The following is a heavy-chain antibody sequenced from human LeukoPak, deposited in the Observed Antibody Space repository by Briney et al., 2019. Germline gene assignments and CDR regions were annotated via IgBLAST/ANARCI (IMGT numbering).Heavy chain of an antibody. V-gene: IGHV3-23*01. Sequence: GALRLSCAASGFTFSSYAMSWVRPAPGKGLEWVSVISGSGDSIYYADSVKGRFTISRDNSKNTLYLQMKSLGVEDTAVYYCAKESPIFDYWGQGTLVTVSS. J-gene: IGHJ4*02. CDR3: AKESPIFDY. CDR1: GFTFSSYA. CDR2: ISGSGDSI.